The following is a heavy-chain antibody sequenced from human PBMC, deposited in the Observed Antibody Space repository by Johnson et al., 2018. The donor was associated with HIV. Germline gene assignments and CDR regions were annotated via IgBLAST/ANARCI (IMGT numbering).Heavy chain of an antibody. CDR3: AKGELTGWSTDALDI. CDR1: GFRIDDYS. J-gene: IGHJ3*02. V-gene: IGHV3-9*01. CDR2: ISWNRDRT. D-gene: IGHD3-16*01. Sequence: VQLVESGGGLEQPGRSLRLSCAASGFRIDDYSMHWVRQVPGKGLEWVSRISWNRDRTDYADSVKGRFTSYRDKAKNSLYLKMSSLRPEDTALYYCAKGELTGWSTDALDIRGQGTMVTVSS.